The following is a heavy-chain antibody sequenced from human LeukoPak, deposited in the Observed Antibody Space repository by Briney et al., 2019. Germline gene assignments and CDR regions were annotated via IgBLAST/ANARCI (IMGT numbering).Heavy chain of an antibody. CDR1: GFTFSSYA. D-gene: IGHD5-24*01. Sequence: GGSLRLSCAASGFTFSSYAMSWVRQAPGKGLEWVSAISGSGGSTYYADSVKGRFTISRDNSKNTLYLQMNSQRAEDTAVYYCAKDGLPMATITHFDYWGQGTLVTVSS. J-gene: IGHJ4*02. CDR2: ISGSGGST. V-gene: IGHV3-23*01. CDR3: AKDGLPMATITHFDY.